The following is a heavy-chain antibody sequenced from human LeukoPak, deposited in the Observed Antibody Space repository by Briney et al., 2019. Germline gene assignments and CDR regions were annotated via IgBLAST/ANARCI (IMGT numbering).Heavy chain of an antibody. CDR1: GFTFCSYA. Sequence: GGSLRLSCAASGFTFCSYAMSWVRQAPGKGLEWVSAISGTGASPYYADAVKGRFTISRDNPKNTLFLQMNSLRAEDTAVYYCAKRHALYCSGGSCYFAYWGQGTLVTVSS. J-gene: IGHJ4*02. CDR2: ISGTGASP. D-gene: IGHD2-15*01. V-gene: IGHV3-23*01. CDR3: AKRHALYCSGGSCYFAY.